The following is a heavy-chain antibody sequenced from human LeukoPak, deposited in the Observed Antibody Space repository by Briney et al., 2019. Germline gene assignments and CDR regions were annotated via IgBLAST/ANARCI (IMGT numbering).Heavy chain of an antibody. Sequence: GESLKISCKGFGYNFNNYWIAWVRQMPGKGLEWVAIIFPGDSDTRYSPSFQGQVTISADKSISTAYLQWSSLKASDTAMYFCARRDRSGYFYFDHWGQGTLVSASS. CDR1: GYNFNNYW. V-gene: IGHV5-51*01. D-gene: IGHD3-22*01. CDR3: ARRDRSGYFYFDH. J-gene: IGHJ4*02. CDR2: IFPGDSDT.